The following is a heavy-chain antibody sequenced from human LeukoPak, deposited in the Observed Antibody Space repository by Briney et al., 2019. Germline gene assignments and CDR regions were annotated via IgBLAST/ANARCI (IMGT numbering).Heavy chain of an antibody. J-gene: IGHJ5*02. V-gene: IGHV4-4*09. Sequence: SETLSLTCTVSGGSISSYYWSWIRQPPGKGLEWIGYIYTSGSTNYNPSLKSRVTISVDTSKNQFSLKLSSVTAADTAVYYCARHRGFGVVRWYNWFDPWGQGTLVTVSS. CDR2: IYTSGST. CDR3: ARHRGFGVVRWYNWFDP. CDR1: GGSISSYY. D-gene: IGHD3-3*01.